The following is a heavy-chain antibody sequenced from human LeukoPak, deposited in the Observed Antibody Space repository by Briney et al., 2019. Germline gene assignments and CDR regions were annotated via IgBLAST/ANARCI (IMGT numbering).Heavy chain of an antibody. J-gene: IGHJ4*02. Sequence: GGSLRLSCAASGFTFDDYTMHWVRQAPGKGLEWVSLISWDGGSTYYADSVKGRFTISRDNSKNSLYLQMNSLRTEDTALYYCAKDNSYYYGSGSYFDYWGQGTLVTVSS. V-gene: IGHV3-43*01. CDR2: ISWDGGST. CDR1: GFTFDDYT. D-gene: IGHD3-10*01. CDR3: AKDNSYYYGSGSYFDY.